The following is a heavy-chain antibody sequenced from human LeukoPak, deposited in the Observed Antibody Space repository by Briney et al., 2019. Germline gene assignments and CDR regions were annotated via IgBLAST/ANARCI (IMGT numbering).Heavy chain of an antibody. D-gene: IGHD3-3*01. CDR2: INWNGGST. J-gene: IGHJ6*03. CDR3: ARDRDDFWSGYSLYYMDV. V-gene: IGHV3-20*04. CDR1: GSTFDDYG. Sequence: GGSLRLSCAASGSTFDDYGMSWVRQAPGKGLEWVSGINWNGGSTGYADSVKGRLTISRDNAKNFLYLQMNSLRAEDTALYYCARDRDDFWSGYSLYYMDVWGKGTTVTVSS.